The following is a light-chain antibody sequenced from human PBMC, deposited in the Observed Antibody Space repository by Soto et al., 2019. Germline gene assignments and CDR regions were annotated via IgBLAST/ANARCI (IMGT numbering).Light chain of an antibody. CDR1: QSISSW. V-gene: IGKV1-5*03. CDR3: QEHNSYPGP. CDR2: KAS. J-gene: IGKJ5*01. Sequence: DIQMTQSPSTLSASVGDRVTITCRASQSISSWLAWYQQKPGKAPKLLIYKASSLESGVPSRFSGSGSGTEFTLTISSLQSDDFATDYRQEHNSYPGPFGHGTRLAIK.